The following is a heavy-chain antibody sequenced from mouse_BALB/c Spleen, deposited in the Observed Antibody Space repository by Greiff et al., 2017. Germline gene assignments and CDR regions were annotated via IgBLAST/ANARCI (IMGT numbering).Heavy chain of an antibody. Sequence: EVKLMESGGGLVQPGESLKLSCESNEYEFPSHDMSWVRKTPEKRLELVAAINSDGGSTYYPDTMERRFIISRDNTKKTLYLQMSSLRSEDTALYYCARHGGPMVTNYAMDYWGQGTSVTVSS. CDR1: EYEFPSHD. CDR2: INSDGGST. CDR3: ARHGGPMVTNYAMDY. J-gene: IGHJ4*01. D-gene: IGHD2-1*01. V-gene: IGHV5-2*01.